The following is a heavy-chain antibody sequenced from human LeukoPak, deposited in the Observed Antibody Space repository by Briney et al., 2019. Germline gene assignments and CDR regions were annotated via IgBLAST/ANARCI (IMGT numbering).Heavy chain of an antibody. Sequence: GGSLRLSCAASGFTFSSYAMSWVRQAPGKGLEWVSSISCSGSTTYYAASVKGRITISSDTYKNTLYLQINVLRAEDTAVYYCAKVDGYYYVSGSYPFDYWGQGTLVTVSS. CDR1: GFTFSSYA. V-gene: IGHV3-23*01. CDR2: ISCSGSTT. D-gene: IGHD3-10*01. CDR3: AKVDGYYYVSGSYPFDY. J-gene: IGHJ4*02.